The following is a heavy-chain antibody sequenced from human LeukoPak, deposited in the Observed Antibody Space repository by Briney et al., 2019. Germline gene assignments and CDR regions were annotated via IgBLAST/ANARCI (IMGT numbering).Heavy chain of an antibody. CDR3: ARGLAARRRGYFDY. D-gene: IGHD6-6*01. V-gene: IGHV4-39*01. CDR2: IYYSGST. Sequence: SETLSLTCTVSGGSISSSSYYWGWIRQPPGKGLEWIGSIYYSGSTYYNPSLKSRVIISVDTSKNQFSLKLSSVTAADTAVYYCARGLAARRRGYFDYWGQGTLVTVSS. CDR1: GGSISSSSYY. J-gene: IGHJ4*02.